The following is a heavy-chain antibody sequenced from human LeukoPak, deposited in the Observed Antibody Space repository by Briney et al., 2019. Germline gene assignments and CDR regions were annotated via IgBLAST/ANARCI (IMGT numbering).Heavy chain of an antibody. D-gene: IGHD4-17*01. CDR2: VHHDGSER. CDR3: ARELYGDGSTPQKYYYYYYGMDV. J-gene: IGHJ6*02. V-gene: IGHV3-30*12. Sequence: GGSLRLSCAASGFTFSNYYMHWVRQAPGKGLEWVAVVHHDGSERYYADSVKGRFTISRDNSKNTLYVQMNSLRAEDTAVYYCARELYGDGSTPQKYYYYYYGMDVWGQGTTVTVSS. CDR1: GFTFSNYY.